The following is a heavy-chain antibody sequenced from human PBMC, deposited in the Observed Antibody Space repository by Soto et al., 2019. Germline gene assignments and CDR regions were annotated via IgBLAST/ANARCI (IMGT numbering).Heavy chain of an antibody. Sequence: PSETLSLTCAVSGGSISSGGYSWSWIRQPPGKGLEWIGYIYHSGSTYYNPSLKSRVTISVDRSKNQFSLKLSSVTAADTAVYYCASGGGYSSSWYPIDGYFQHWGQGTLVTVSS. CDR2: IYHSGST. CDR1: GGSISSGGYS. J-gene: IGHJ1*01. V-gene: IGHV4-30-2*01. CDR3: ASGGGYSSSWYPIDGYFQH. D-gene: IGHD6-13*01.